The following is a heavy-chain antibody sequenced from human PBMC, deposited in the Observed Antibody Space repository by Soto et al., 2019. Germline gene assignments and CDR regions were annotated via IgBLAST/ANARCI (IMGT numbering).Heavy chain of an antibody. CDR3: AHGSGWLSDY. CDR2: LYWNDDN. D-gene: IGHD6-19*01. V-gene: IGHV2-5*01. CDR1: GFSLSASAVG. Sequence: QITLKESGPTLVKPTQTLTLTCTFSGFSLSASAVGVGWIRQPPGKALEWLALLYWNDDNHYSPSLRSRLTLTEDTSKNQVVLTITNMDPVDTATYYCAHGSGWLSDYWGQGVLVTVSS. J-gene: IGHJ4*02.